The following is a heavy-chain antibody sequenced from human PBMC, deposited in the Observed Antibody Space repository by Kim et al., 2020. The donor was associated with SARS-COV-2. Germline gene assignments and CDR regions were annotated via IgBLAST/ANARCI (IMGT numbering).Heavy chain of an antibody. D-gene: IGHD3-10*01. Sequence: SYYPASVKGPFTTSRDDAKKSLYLQMDNLRDEDTAVYYCAKDCCTYGPVEYWGQGALVTVSS. V-gene: IGHV3-48*02. J-gene: IGHJ4*02. CDR3: AKDCCTYGPVEY. CDR2: S.